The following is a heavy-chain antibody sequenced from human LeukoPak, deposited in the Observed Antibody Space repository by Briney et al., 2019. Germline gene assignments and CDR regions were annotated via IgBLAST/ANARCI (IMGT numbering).Heavy chain of an antibody. CDR2: IYYSGST. CDR1: GGSFSGYY. V-gene: IGHV4-59*12. D-gene: IGHD2-15*01. CDR3: ARGRKIVVVVGTTRTHRDYYMNV. Sequence: SETLSLTCAVYGGSFSGYYWSWIRQPPGKGLEWIGYIYYSGSTNYNPSLKSRVTISVDTSKNQFSLKLSSVTAADTAVYYCARGRKIVVVVGTTRTHRDYYMNVWGKGTTVTVSS. J-gene: IGHJ6*03.